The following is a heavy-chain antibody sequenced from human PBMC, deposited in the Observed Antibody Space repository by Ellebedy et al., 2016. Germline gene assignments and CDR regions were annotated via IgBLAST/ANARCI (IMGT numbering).Heavy chain of an antibody. Sequence: ASVKVSCXTSGYTFTSYGISWVRQAPGQGLEWMGWISTYNANTNYAQRLQGRVTMTTDTSTSTVHMELRSLRSDDTAVYYCARDTTPEGYYYYMDVWGKGTTVTVSS. V-gene: IGHV1-18*01. CDR2: ISTYNANT. CDR1: GYTFTSYG. CDR3: ARDTTPEGYYYYMDV. J-gene: IGHJ6*03. D-gene: IGHD1-1*01.